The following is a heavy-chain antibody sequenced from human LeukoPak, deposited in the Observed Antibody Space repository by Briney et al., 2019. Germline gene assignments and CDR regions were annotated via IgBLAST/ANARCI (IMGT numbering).Heavy chain of an antibody. CDR3: AKGSRPAFD. CDR2: INYSGGTT. V-gene: IGHV3-23*01. J-gene: IGHJ4*02. CDR1: GFAFTNYT. D-gene: IGHD1-14*01. Sequence: GGSLRLSCGASGFAFTNYTMNWVRQGPGKGLEWVSGINYSGGTTYYADSVQGRFTISRDNSKNTLLLQMNSLRAEDTAVYYCAKGSRPAFDWGQGTLVTVSS.